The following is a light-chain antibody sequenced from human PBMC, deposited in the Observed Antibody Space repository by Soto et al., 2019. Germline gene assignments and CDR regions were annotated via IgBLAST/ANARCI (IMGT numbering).Light chain of an antibody. V-gene: IGKV1-5*01. CDR2: DAS. CDR3: QQYDSHPYR. J-gene: IGKJ4*01. Sequence: DIHISQSPSTLSAPVGNRETIPCRASQSISSWLAWYQQKPGKAPKLLIYDASSLESGVPARFSGSGSGTEFTLTISCLQPEDFTPYYCQQYDSHPYRFGVGAKVDIK. CDR1: QSISSW.